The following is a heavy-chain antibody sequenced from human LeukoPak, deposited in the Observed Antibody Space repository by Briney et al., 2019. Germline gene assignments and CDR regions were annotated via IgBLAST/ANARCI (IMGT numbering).Heavy chain of an antibody. D-gene: IGHD1-26*01. CDR2: INHSGST. V-gene: IGHV4-34*01. J-gene: IGHJ4*02. Sequence: SETLSLTCAVYGGSFSGYYWSWIRQPPGKGLEWIGEINHSGSTNYNPSLKSRVTISVDTSKNQFSLKLSSVTAADTAVYYCARWEGGSYHDFDYWGQGTLVTVSS. CDR1: GGSFSGYY. CDR3: ARWEGGSYHDFDY.